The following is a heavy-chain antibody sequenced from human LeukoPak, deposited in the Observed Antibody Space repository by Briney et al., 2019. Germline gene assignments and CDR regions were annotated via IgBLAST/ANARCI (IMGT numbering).Heavy chain of an antibody. V-gene: IGHV4-38-2*02. CDR1: GYSIGSISSTYY. D-gene: IGHD2/OR15-2a*01. CDR3: ARVLRAVDY. Sequence: PSETLSLTCTVSGYSIGSISSTYYWGWVRQSPGKGLEWIGSIYHSGSTYYNPSLQSRVTISIDTSKNQFSLKLSSVTAADTAVYYCARVLRAVDYWGQGTLVTVSS. J-gene: IGHJ4*02. CDR2: IYHSGST.